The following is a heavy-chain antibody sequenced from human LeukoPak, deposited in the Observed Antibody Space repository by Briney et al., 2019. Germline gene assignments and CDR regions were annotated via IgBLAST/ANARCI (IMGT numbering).Heavy chain of an antibody. D-gene: IGHD3-9*01. CDR1: GFTFSSYG. V-gene: IGHV3-30*03. CDR2: ISYDGSNK. CDR3: ARDLYYDILTGSYGAFDI. Sequence: GRSLRLSCAASGFTFSSYGMHWVRQAPGKGLEWVAVISYDGSNKYYADSVKGRFTISRDNAKNSLYLQMNSLRAEDTAVYYCARDLYYDILTGSYGAFDIWGQGTMVTVSS. J-gene: IGHJ3*02.